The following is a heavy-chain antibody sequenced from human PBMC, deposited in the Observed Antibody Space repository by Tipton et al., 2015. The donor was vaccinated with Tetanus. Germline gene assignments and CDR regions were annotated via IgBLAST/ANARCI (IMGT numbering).Heavy chain of an antibody. J-gene: IGHJ6*02. Sequence: QVQLVQSGAEVKKPAASLKVSCKASGYTFTCYYIYWVRQAPGQRLAWMGWIDPNSGGTFYAQKYHGRVTMTRDTSISTAYIGLRSLRSDDTAVNYCARDRGDYIYYGMDVWGPGTAVTVS. CDR3: ARDRGDYIYYGMDV. CDR2: IDPNSGGT. V-gene: IGHV1-2*02. D-gene: IGHD3-22*01. CDR1: GYTFTCYY.